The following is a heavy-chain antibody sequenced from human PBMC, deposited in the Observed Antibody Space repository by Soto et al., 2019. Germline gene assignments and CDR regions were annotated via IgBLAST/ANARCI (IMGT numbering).Heavy chain of an antibody. CDR2: ISYDGSNK. J-gene: IGHJ4*02. CDR3: ARGAYCGGDCYPAPFDY. V-gene: IGHV3-30-3*01. CDR1: GFTFSSYA. D-gene: IGHD2-21*02. Sequence: QVQLVESGGGVVQPGRSLRLSFAASGFTFSSYAMHWVRQAPGKGLEWVAVISYDGSNKYYADSVKGRFTISRDNSKNKLYLQMNSLRAEDTAVYYCARGAYCGGDCYPAPFDYWGQGTLVTVSS.